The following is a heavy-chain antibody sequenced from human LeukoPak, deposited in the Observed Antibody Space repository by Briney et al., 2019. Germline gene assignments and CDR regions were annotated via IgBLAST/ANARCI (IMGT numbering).Heavy chain of an antibody. V-gene: IGHV4-4*07. D-gene: IGHD4-17*01. Sequence: SDTLSLTCTVPGDSISGFYWSWIRQPAGKGLQRIGRISTSGSTNYNPSLKSRVTMSVDRSTNEFSVTVRSVTAADTALYYCARGLPSYGDYVDYYFYMDVWGKGTTVTVSS. CDR1: GDSISGFY. J-gene: IGHJ6*03. CDR3: ARGLPSYGDYVDYYFYMDV. CDR2: ISTSGST.